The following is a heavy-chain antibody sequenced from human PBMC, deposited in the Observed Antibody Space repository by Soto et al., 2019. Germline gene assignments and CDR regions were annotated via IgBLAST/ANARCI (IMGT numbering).Heavy chain of an antibody. V-gene: IGHV1-18*01. CDR1: GYTFTSYG. J-gene: IGHJ5*02. Sequence: SVKVSSEASGYTFTSYGISWVRQAPGQGLEWMGWISAYNGNTNYAQKLQGRVTMTTDTSTSTAYMELRSLRSDDTAVYYCARDASLNGLDPWGQGTLVTVSS. CDR2: ISAYNGNT. CDR3: ARDASLNGLDP.